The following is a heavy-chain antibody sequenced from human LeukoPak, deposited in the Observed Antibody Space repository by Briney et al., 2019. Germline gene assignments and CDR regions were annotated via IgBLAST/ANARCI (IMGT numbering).Heavy chain of an antibody. CDR1: GFTFSDYY. V-gene: IGHV3-11*03. CDR3: ARPTIAAAGNFEY. CDR2: ISSFSNFR. Sequence: PGGSLRLSCAASGFTFSDYYMSWIRQAPGKRLEWVSHISSFSNFRSYADSVKGRFTISRDNAKNSLYLQANSLRAEDTAVYYCARPTIAAAGNFEYWGQGTLVTVSS. J-gene: IGHJ4*02. D-gene: IGHD6-13*01.